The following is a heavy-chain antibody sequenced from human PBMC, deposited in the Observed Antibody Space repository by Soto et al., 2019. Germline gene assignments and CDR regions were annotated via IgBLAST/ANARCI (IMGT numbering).Heavy chain of an antibody. V-gene: IGHV3-48*03. J-gene: IGHJ2*01. CDR3: ARVAHHMELRRYFVL. CDR1: GFTFSSYE. Sequence: GGSRRRSCAASGFTFSSYEMNWVRQAPGKGLEWVSYISSSGSTIYYADSVKGRFTISRDNAKNSLYLQMNSLRAEDTAVYYCARVAHHMELRRYFVLLGRGTLVAVSS. CDR2: ISSSGSTI. D-gene: IGHD1-7*01.